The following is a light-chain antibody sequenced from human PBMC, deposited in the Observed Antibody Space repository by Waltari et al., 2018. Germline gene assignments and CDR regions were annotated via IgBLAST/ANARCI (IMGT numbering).Light chain of an antibody. Sequence: EIVLTQSPATLSLSPGERATLSSRASQSVSSYLAWYQQQPGQAPRLPIYHTSTRATGIPARFSGSGSGTDFTLTISSLEPEDFAVYYCQQRTNWPITFGQGTRLEIK. J-gene: IGKJ5*01. V-gene: IGKV3-11*01. CDR3: QQRTNWPIT. CDR2: HTS. CDR1: QSVSSY.